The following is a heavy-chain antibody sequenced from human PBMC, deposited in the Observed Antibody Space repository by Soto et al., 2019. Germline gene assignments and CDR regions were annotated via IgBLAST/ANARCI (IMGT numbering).Heavy chain of an antibody. J-gene: IGHJ4*02. CDR1: GFTFSDHY. V-gene: IGHV3-72*01. CDR3: AGVRLGSSRSSDY. D-gene: IGHD6-19*01. CDR2: IKNKANSYTT. Sequence: EVQLVESGGGVVQPEGSLRLSCAASGFTFSDHYMDWVRQAPGKGLEWVGRIKNKANSYTTEYAAPVKCRFIISRDNSKSSVLLQVNRLKTDGWVVYYCAGVRLGSSRSSDYWGKGILVTV.